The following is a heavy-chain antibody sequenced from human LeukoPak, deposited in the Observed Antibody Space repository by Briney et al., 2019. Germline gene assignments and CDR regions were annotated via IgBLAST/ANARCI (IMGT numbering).Heavy chain of an antibody. D-gene: IGHD1-14*01. CDR2: IYHSGST. Sequence: SETLSLTCAVSGYSISSGYYWAWIRQSPGKGLEWMGTIYHSGSTYYNPSLKGRVTMSVDTSENQFSLQLTSVTAADTAVYFRASSSAVVLAKKFPEWGQGALVTVSS. V-gene: IGHV4-38-2*01. J-gene: IGHJ1*01. CDR3: ASSSAVVLAKKFPE. CDR1: GYSISSGYY.